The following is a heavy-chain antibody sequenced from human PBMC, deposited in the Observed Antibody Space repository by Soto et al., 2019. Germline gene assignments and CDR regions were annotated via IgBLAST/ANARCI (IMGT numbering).Heavy chain of an antibody. CDR2: IYYSGST. CDR3: ARVGYGDYHYGY. V-gene: IGHV4-59*01. Sequence: SETLSLTCTVSGGSISSYYWSWIRQPPGKGLEWIGYIYYSGSTNYNPSLKSRVTISVDTSKNQFSLKLSSVTAADTAVYYCARVGYGDYHYGYWGQGTLVTSPQ. D-gene: IGHD4-17*01. CDR1: GGSISSYY. J-gene: IGHJ4*02.